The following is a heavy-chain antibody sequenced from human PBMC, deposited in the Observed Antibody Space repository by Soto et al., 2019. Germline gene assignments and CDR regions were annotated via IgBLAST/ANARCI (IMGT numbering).Heavy chain of an antibody. Sequence: SETLSLTCGVYGGSFSDYYWGWIRQSPGEGLEWIGEINHSGSTNYNPSLKSRVTISADTSKNQFSLRLTSVTAADTAVYYCARGLRSSFGVRLSYYYYGMDVWGQGTTVTVSS. V-gene: IGHV4-34*01. D-gene: IGHD3-10*01. CDR3: ARGLRSSFGVRLSYYYYGMDV. CDR2: INHSGST. J-gene: IGHJ6*02. CDR1: GGSFSDYY.